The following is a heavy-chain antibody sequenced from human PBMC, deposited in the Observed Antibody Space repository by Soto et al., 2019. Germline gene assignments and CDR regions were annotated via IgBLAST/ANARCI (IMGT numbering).Heavy chain of an antibody. V-gene: IGHV1-2*02. CDR3: ARGGGVGVAGSAAFDM. CDR2: INPATGAA. J-gene: IGHJ3*02. D-gene: IGHD3-3*01. Sequence: QLHLVQSGAVVKKPGASVTVSCSASGYPVTAYYMHWVRQAPGRGLEWMGGINPATGAAKYTQTCRGRVTRTRDTSTSTVFMELSGLTSEDTAVFYCARGGGVGVAGSAAFDMWGQGTVVTVSS. CDR1: GYPVTAYY.